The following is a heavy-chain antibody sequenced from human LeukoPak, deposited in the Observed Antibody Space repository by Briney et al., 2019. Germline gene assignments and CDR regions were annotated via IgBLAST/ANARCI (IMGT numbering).Heavy chain of an antibody. CDR1: GFTFSSYS. J-gene: IGHJ3*02. V-gene: IGHV3-21*01. CDR2: ISSSSSYI. CDR3: ARVLQQLVRGAFDI. Sequence: GGSLRLSCAASGFTFSSYSMNWVRQAPGKGLEWFSSISSSSSYIYYADSVKGRFTISRDNAKNSLYLQMNSLRAEDTAVYYCARVLQQLVRGAFDIWGQGTMVTVSS. D-gene: IGHD6-6*01.